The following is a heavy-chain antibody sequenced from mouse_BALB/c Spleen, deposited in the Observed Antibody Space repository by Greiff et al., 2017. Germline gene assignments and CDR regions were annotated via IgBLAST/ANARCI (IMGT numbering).Heavy chain of an antibody. CDR2: INPYNDGT. D-gene: IGHD4-1*01. V-gene: IGHV1-14*01. CDR1: GYTFTSYV. Sequence: LVESGPELVKPGASVKMSCKASGYTFTSYVMHWVKQKPGQGLEWIGYINPYNDGTKYNEKFKGKATLTSDKSSSTAYMELSSLTSEDSAVYYCARTGTGTWFAYWGQGTLVTVSA. J-gene: IGHJ3*01. CDR3: ARTGTGTWFAY.